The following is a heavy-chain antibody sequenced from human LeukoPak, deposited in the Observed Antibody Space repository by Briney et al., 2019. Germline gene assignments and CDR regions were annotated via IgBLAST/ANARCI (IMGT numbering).Heavy chain of an antibody. J-gene: IGHJ4*02. CDR1: GYTFTGYY. V-gene: IGHV1-2*02. D-gene: IGHD3-22*01. Sequence: ASVKVSCKASGYTFTGYYMHWVRQAPGQGLEWMGWINPDSGGTKYAQKLQGRVTMTRDTSISTAYMELSKLRSEDTAMYYCARGFDISGAYSGPPDYWGQGTLVTVSS. CDR2: INPDSGGT. CDR3: ARGFDISGAYSGPPDY.